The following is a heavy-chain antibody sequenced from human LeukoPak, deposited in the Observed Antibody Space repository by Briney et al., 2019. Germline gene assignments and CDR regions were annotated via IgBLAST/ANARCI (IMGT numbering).Heavy chain of an antibody. CDR1: GFTFSSYS. J-gene: IGHJ3*02. D-gene: IGHD1-26*01. Sequence: PGGSLRLSCAASGFTFSSYSMNWVRQAPGKGLEWVSSISSSSSYIYYADSVKGRFTISRDNAKNSLYLQVNSLRVEDTDVYYCARDVGASAPDAFDIWGQGTMVTVSS. CDR3: ARDVGASAPDAFDI. V-gene: IGHV3-21*01. CDR2: ISSSSSYI.